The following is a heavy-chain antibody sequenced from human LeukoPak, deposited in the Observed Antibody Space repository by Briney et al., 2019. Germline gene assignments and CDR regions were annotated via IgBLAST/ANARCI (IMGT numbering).Heavy chain of an antibody. CDR2: ISGSGGST. CDR1: GFTFSSSG. D-gene: IGHD2-15*01. Sequence: GGSLRLSCAASGFTFSSSGMSWAPQPQGMGLEWVSAISGSGGSTYYADSVKGRFTISRDNSKNTLYLQMSGLRADDTAVYYCAKDGTPGDYWGQGTRVTVSS. V-gene: IGHV3-23*01. CDR3: AKDGTPGDY. J-gene: IGHJ4*02.